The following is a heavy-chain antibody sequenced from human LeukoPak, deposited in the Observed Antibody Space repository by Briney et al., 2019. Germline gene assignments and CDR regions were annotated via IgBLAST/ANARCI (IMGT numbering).Heavy chain of an antibody. D-gene: IGHD6-13*01. Sequence: SETLSLTCTVSGGSISSYYWSWIRQPPGKGLEWIGYIYYSGSTNYNPSLKSRVTISVDTSKNQFSLKLSSVTAADTAVYYCARGSRWQQDWGQGTLVTVSS. CDR1: GGSISSYY. V-gene: IGHV4-59*12. J-gene: IGHJ4*02. CDR2: IYYSGST. CDR3: ARGSRWQQD.